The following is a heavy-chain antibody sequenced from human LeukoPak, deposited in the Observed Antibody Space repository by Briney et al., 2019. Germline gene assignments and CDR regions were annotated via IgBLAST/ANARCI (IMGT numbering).Heavy chain of an antibody. Sequence: ASVKVSCKASGYTFTGYYMHWVRQAPGQGLEWMGWINPNSGGTNYAQKFQGWVTMTRDTSISTAYMELSRLRSDDTAVYYCARDNQAYCGGDCPPDYGMDVWGQGTTVTVSS. J-gene: IGHJ6*02. CDR2: INPNSGGT. V-gene: IGHV1-2*04. CDR3: ARDNQAYCGGDCPPDYGMDV. D-gene: IGHD2-21*02. CDR1: GYTFTGYY.